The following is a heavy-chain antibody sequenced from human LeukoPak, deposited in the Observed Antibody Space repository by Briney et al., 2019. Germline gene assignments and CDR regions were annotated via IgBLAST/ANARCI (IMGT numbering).Heavy chain of an antibody. CDR2: ISRNGGST. CDR1: GFTFNSYP. V-gene: IGHV3-64*04. D-gene: IGHD3-10*01. J-gene: IGHJ4*02. Sequence: PGGSLRLSCSASGFTFNSYPVHWVRQAPGKGLEYVSGISRNGGSTYYADSVKGRFTSSRDNAKDTLFLQMNSLRAEDTAVYYCVRGNYYGSGSSLEYWGQGTLVTVSS. CDR3: VRGNYYGSGSSLEY.